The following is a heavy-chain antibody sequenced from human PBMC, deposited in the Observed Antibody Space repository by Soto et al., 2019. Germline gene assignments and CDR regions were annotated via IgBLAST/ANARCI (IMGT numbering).Heavy chain of an antibody. D-gene: IGHD3-3*01. CDR3: ARDTSYDFWCGSYYYGMDF. V-gene: IGHV1-18*04. Sequence: ASVKVSCKASGYTFTSYGISWVRQAPGQGLEWMGWISAYNGNTNYAQKLQGRVTMTTDTSTSTAYMELRSLRSDDTAVYYCARDTSYDFWCGSYYYGMDFWGRGSTVTGSS. CDR1: GYTFTSYG. CDR2: ISAYNGNT. J-gene: IGHJ6*02.